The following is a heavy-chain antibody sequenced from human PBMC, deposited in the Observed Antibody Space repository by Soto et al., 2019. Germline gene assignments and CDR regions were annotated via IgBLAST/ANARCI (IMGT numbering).Heavy chain of an antibody. CDR1: GYTFTSYG. D-gene: IGHD3-22*01. CDR3: ARDIDSSGYYSFDY. J-gene: IGHJ4*02. V-gene: IGHV1-18*04. CDR2: ISAYNGNT. Sequence: ASVKVSCKASGYTFTSYGISWLRQAPGQGLEWMGWISAYNGNTNYAQKLQGRVTMTTDTSTSTAYMELRSLRSDDTAVYYCARDIDSSGYYSFDYWGQGTLVTVSS.